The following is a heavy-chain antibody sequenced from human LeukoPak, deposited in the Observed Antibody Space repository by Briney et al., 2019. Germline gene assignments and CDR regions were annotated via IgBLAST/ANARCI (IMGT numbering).Heavy chain of an antibody. CDR1: GYTFTGYY. CDR3: ARAAVRGFDAFDI. J-gene: IGHJ3*02. D-gene: IGHD6-19*01. Sequence: ASVKVSCKASGYTFTGYYMHWVRQAPGQGLEWMGWINPNSGGTNYAQKFQGWVTMTRDTSISTAYMELSRLRSDDTAVYYCARAAVRGFDAFDIWGQGTMVTVSS. CDR2: INPNSGGT. V-gene: IGHV1-2*04.